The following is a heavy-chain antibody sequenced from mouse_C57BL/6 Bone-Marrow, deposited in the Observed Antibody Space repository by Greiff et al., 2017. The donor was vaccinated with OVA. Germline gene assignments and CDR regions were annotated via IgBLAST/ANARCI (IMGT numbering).Heavy chain of an antibody. V-gene: IGHV1-64*01. Sequence: QVQLKQPGAELVKPGASVKLSCKASGYTFTSYWMHWVKQRPGQGLEWIGMIHPNSGSTNYNEKFKSKATLTVDKSSSTAYMQLSSLTSEDSAVYYCAFYGSSYYFDYWGQGTTLTVSS. D-gene: IGHD1-1*01. J-gene: IGHJ2*01. CDR2: IHPNSGST. CDR3: AFYGSSYYFDY. CDR1: GYTFTSYW.